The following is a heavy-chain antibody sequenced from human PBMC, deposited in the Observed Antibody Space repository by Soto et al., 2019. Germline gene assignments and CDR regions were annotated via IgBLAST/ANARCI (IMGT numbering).Heavy chain of an antibody. V-gene: IGHV1-46*01. J-gene: IGHJ5*02. D-gene: IGHD2-2*01. CDR2: INPNTGFT. Sequence: ASVKVSCKASGYTFTSNWMHWVRQAPGQGLEWMGVINPNTGFTVYAQKFQGTVTLTRDTSTSTFNMELSSLRSEDTAIYYCARDHSHQTSSWFDPWGQGTLVTVSS. CDR1: GYTFTSNW. CDR3: ARDHSHQTSSWFDP.